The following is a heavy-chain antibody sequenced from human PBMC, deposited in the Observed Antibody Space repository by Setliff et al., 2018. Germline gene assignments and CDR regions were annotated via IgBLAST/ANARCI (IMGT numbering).Heavy chain of an antibody. J-gene: IGHJ3*02. CDR3: ARPESTVTIWKDAFDI. CDR2: IYYSGNT. D-gene: IGHD4-17*01. CDR1: GGSIRNTSYH. V-gene: IGHV4-39*01. Sequence: NPSETLSLTCSVSGGSIRNTSYHWGWIRQPPGKGLEWIANIYYSGNTYYNPSLESRLSMSADMSKNQLSLRLSSVTAADTAVYYCARPESTVTIWKDAFDIWGQGTMVTVSS.